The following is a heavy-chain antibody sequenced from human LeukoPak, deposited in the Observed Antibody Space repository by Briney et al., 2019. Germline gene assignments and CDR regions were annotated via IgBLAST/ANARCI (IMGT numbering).Heavy chain of an antibody. CDR1: GFTVSTNY. CDR2: IYSGGST. J-gene: IGHJ6*03. D-gene: IGHD3-10*01. Sequence: GGSLRLSCAASGFTVSTNYMSWVRQAPGKGLEWVSIIYSGGSTYYADSVKGRFTISRDNSKNTLYLQMNSLRAEDTDVYYCASGSGSYRTPYYYMDVWGKGTTVTVSS. CDR3: ASGSGSYRTPYYYMDV. V-gene: IGHV3-53*01.